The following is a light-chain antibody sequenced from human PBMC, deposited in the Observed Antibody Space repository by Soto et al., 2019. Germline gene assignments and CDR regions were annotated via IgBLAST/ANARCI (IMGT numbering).Light chain of an antibody. Sequence: QSVLTQPPSASGSPGQSVSISCSGTSSDVGGYNYVSWFQQHPGKAPKLMIYEVTERPSGVPDRFSGSKSGNTASLTVSGLQAEDEAEYYCSSYVGSNNFVFGTGTKVTVL. CDR2: EVT. CDR1: SSDVGGYNY. J-gene: IGLJ1*01. CDR3: SSYVGSNNFV. V-gene: IGLV2-8*01.